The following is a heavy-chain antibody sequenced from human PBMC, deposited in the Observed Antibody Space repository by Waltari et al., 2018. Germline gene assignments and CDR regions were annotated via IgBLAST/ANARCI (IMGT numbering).Heavy chain of an antibody. V-gene: IGHV4-59*01. CDR1: GGSISSYY. CDR2: IYYSGST. CDR3: AREGSSGYGDMDV. J-gene: IGHJ6*02. D-gene: IGHD3-22*01. Sequence: QVQLQESGPGLVRPSETLSLTCTVSGGSISSYYWSWIRQPPGKGLEWIGYIYYSGSTNYNPSLKSRVTISVDTSKNQFSLKLSSVTAADTAVYYCAREGSSGYGDMDVWGQGITVTVSS.